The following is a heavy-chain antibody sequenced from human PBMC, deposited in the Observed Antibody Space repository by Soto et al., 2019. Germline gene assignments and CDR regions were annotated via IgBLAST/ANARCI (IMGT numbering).Heavy chain of an antibody. CDR3: ARGPGEQQGDY. CDR1: GGSFSGYY. J-gene: IGHJ4*02. Sequence: QVQLQQWGAGLLKPSETLSLTCAVYGGSFSGYYWRWIRQPPGKGLEWIGEINHSGSTNYNPSLKSRVTISVGTSNNQSSPKLSSVTAADTVVYYCARGPGEQQGDYWGQGTLVTVSS. CDR2: INHSGST. V-gene: IGHV4-34*01. D-gene: IGHD6-13*01.